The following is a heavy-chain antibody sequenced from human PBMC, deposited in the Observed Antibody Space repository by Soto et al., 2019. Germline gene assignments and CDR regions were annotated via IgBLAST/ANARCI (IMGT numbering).Heavy chain of an antibody. J-gene: IGHJ4*02. CDR3: TRVLKLTGTTSFDY. CDR2: ISYDGTDE. V-gene: IGHV3-30*03. Sequence: PGGSLRLSCAASGFSFSSYGMHWVRQAPGKGLEWVAMISYDGTDEYYADSVKGRFTISRDNSKNSVYLQMNSLKTEDTAVYYCTRVLKLTGTTSFDYWGQGTLVTVSS. D-gene: IGHD1-20*01. CDR1: GFSFSSYG.